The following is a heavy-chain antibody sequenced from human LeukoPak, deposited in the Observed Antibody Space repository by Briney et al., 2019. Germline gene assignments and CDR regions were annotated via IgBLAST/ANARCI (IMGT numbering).Heavy chain of an antibody. CDR2: FDPEDGET. J-gene: IGHJ4*02. Sequence: GVSVKVSCKVSGYTLTELSMHWVRQAPGKGLEWMGGFDPEDGETIYAQKFQGRVTMTEDTSTDTAYMELSSLRSEDTAVYYCATVASRTDCGGDCQWAYWGQGTLVTVSS. D-gene: IGHD2-21*02. CDR3: ATVASRTDCGGDCQWAY. CDR1: GYTLTELS. V-gene: IGHV1-24*01.